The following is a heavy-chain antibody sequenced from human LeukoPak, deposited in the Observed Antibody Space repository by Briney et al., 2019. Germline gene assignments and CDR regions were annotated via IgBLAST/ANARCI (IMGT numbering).Heavy chain of an antibody. V-gene: IGHV1-18*01. CDR3: AREKGNWFDP. J-gene: IGHJ5*02. CDR2: ISAYNGNT. CDR1: GYTFNSYG. Sequence: ASVQVSCKASGYTFNSYGITWVRQAPGQGLEWMGWISAYNGNTNYAQNLQGRVTMTTDTSTSTVYMELRSLRSDDTAVYYCAREKGNWFDPWGQGTLVTVSS.